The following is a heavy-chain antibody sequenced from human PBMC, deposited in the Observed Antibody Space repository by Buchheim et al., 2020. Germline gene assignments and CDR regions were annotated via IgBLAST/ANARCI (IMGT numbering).Heavy chain of an antibody. V-gene: IGHV1-69*06. CDR2: IIPIFGTA. J-gene: IGHJ6*02. CDR1: GGTFSSYA. D-gene: IGHD2-21*02. Sequence: QVQLVQSGAEVKKPGSSVKVSCKASGGTFSSYAISWVRQAPGQGLEWMGGIIPIFGTANYAQKFQGRVTITAAKSTSTAYMELSSLRSEDTAVYYCATDIVVVTAIMVRGYYYGMDVWGQGTT. CDR3: ATDIVVVTAIMVRGYYYGMDV.